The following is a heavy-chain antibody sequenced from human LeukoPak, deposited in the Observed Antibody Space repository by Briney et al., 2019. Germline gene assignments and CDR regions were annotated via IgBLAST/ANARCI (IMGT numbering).Heavy chain of an antibody. CDR1: GFTFSDWY. CDR2: ISNSGSTI. Sequence: GGSLRLSCEASGFTFSDWYISWIRQAPGKGLEWVSYISNSGSTIYYADSVKGRFTISRDNAKNSLYLQMNSLGAEDTAVYYCAKSNYYDSSGYYLGAFDIWGQGTMVTVS. J-gene: IGHJ3*02. CDR3: AKSNYYDSSGYYLGAFDI. V-gene: IGHV3-11*01. D-gene: IGHD3-22*01.